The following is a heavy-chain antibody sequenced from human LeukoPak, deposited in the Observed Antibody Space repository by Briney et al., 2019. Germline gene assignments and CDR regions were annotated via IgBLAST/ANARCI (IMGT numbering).Heavy chain of an antibody. CDR1: GFTFSNYA. V-gene: IGHV3-23*01. J-gene: IGHJ4*02. CDR2: ISGSGGST. Sequence: GRSLRLSCAASGFTFSNYAMSWVRQAPGKGLEWVSVISGSGGSTYYADSVKGRFTISRDNSKNTLYLQMNSLRAEDTAVYYCAKGEKGPFAYWGQGTLVTVSS. CDR3: AKGEKGPFAY.